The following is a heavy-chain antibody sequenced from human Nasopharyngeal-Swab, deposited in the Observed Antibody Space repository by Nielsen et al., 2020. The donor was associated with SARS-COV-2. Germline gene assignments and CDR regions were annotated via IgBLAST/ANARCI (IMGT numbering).Heavy chain of an antibody. CDR2: ISSSSSYT. CDR1: GFTFSDYY. J-gene: IGHJ6*02. D-gene: IGHD5-18*01. CDR3: ARGGYSYGYHGMDV. Sequence: GESLKISCAASGFTFSDYYMSWIRQAPGKGLEWVSYISSSSSYTNYADSVKGRFTISRDNAKNSLYLQMNSLRAEDTAVYYCARGGYSYGYHGMDVWGQGTTVTVSS. V-gene: IGHV3-11*03.